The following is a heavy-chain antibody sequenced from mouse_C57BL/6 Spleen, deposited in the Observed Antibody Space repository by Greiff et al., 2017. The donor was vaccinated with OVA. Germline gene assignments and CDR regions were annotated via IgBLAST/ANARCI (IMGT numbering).Heavy chain of an antibody. CDR2: IYPGDGDT. Sequence: VQLQQSGAELVKPGASVKISCKASGYAFSSYWMNWVKQRPGKGLEWIGQIYPGDGDTNYNGKFKGKATLTADKSSSTAYMQRSSLTSEDSAVYFCARGSYESAMDYWGQGTSVTVSS. CDR1: GYAFSSYW. CDR3: ARGSYESAMDY. J-gene: IGHJ4*01. D-gene: IGHD2-12*01. V-gene: IGHV1-80*01.